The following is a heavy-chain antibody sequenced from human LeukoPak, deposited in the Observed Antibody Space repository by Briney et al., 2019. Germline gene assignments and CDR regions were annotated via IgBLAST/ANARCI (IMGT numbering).Heavy chain of an antibody. V-gene: IGHV3-30*04. CDR1: GFTFNSYS. CDR2: ISYDGSNK. CDR3: ARGGYTYGYDYFDY. Sequence: GGSLRLSCAASGFTFNSYSIHWVRQAPGKGLQWVAIISYDGSNKYYADSVKGRFTISRDNSKNTLYLQMSSLRAEDTAVYYCARGGYTYGYDYFDYWGQGTLVTVSS. D-gene: IGHD5-18*01. J-gene: IGHJ4*02.